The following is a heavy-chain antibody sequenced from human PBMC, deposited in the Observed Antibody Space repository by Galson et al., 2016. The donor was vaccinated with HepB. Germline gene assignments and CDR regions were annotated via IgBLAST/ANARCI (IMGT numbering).Heavy chain of an antibody. V-gene: IGHV3-7*03. CDR3: AKDIQQWLVRGNDAFDI. D-gene: IGHD6-19*01. CDR1: GFTFSNYW. J-gene: IGHJ3*02. Sequence: SLRLSCAASGFTFSNYWMSWVRQGPGKGLEWVGNIKDDGSEKNYVESVKGRFTISRDNAKNSLYLQMNSLRAEDTALYYCAKDIQQWLVRGNDAFDIWGQGTMVTVSS. CDR2: IKDDGSEK.